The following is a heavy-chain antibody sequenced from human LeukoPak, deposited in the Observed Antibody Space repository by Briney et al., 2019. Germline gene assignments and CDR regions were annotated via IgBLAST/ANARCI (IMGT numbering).Heavy chain of an antibody. CDR2: ISAYNGNT. CDR3: ARDGRYNLNYADY. Sequence: GSSVKVSCKASGGTFSSYAISWVRQAPGQGLEWMGWISAYNGNTNYAQKPQGRVTMTTDTSTSTAYMELRSLRSDDTAVYYCARDGRYNLNYADYWGQGTLVTVSS. V-gene: IGHV1-18*01. D-gene: IGHD1-20*01. J-gene: IGHJ4*02. CDR1: GGTFSSYA.